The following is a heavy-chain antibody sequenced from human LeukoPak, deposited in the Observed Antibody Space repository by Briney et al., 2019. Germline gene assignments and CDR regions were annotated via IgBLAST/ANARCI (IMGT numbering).Heavy chain of an antibody. CDR2: VYPGDSDI. V-gene: IGHV5-51*01. CDR1: GYSFTSYW. D-gene: IGHD2-21*02. Sequence: GESLKISCKGSGYSFTSYWIAWVRQMPGKGLEWMGIVYPGDSDIRYSPSFQGQVTISADKSISTAYLQWSSLKASDTAMYYCARMTAASPNLDAFDIWGQGTMVTVSS. J-gene: IGHJ3*02. CDR3: ARMTAASPNLDAFDI.